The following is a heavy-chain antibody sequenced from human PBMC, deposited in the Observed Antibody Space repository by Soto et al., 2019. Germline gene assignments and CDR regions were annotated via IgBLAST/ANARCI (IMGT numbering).Heavy chain of an antibody. CDR2: IKSKTDGGTT. J-gene: IGHJ4*02. Sequence: EVQLVESGGGLVKSGGSLRLSCAASGFTFSNAWMSWVRQAPGKGLEWVGRIKSKTDGGTTDYAAPVKGRFTISRADSDNTLFLRMNSLKTEDTAVYYCTTDDPINKNWGQGTLVTVSS. CDR1: GFTFSNAW. V-gene: IGHV3-15*01. CDR3: TTDDPINKN.